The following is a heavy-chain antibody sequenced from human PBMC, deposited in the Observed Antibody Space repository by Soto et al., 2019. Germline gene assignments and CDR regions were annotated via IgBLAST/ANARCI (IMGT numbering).Heavy chain of an antibody. CDR2: IWYDGSNK. Sequence: QVQLVESGGGVVQPGRSLRLSCAASGFTFSSYGMHWVRQAPGKGLEWVAVIWYDGSNKYYADSVKGRFTISRDNSKNTLYLQMNSLRAEDTAVYYCARGGSETTGMPFDYWGQGTLVTVSS. CDR3: ARGGSETTGMPFDY. D-gene: IGHD4-17*01. CDR1: GFTFSSYG. J-gene: IGHJ4*02. V-gene: IGHV3-33*01.